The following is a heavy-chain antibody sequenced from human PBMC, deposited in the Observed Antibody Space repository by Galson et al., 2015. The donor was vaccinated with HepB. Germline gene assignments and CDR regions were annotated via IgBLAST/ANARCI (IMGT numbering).Heavy chain of an antibody. D-gene: IGHD3-9*01. CDR3: ARLAGYFDWLPRFDF. J-gene: IGHJ4*02. CDR1: GFTFSNYA. CDR2: LSATGSTS. Sequence: SLRLSCAASGFTFSNYAMTWVRQPPGKGLEWVPTLSATGSTSYDAGSVRGRFTISRDNSKNTVYLQLTSLRAEDTAVYYCARLAGYFDWLPRFDFWGQGILVTVSS. V-gene: IGHV3-23*01.